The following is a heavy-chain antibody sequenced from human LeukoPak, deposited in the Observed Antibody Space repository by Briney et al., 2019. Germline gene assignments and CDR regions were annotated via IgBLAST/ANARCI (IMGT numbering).Heavy chain of an antibody. CDR3: ARDKWELHY. CDR2: ISYDGSNK. Sequence: GGSLRLSCAASGFTFSSYAMHWVRQAPGKGLEWVAVISYDGSNKYYADSVKGRFTISRDNSKNTLYLQMNSLRAEDTAVYYCARDKWELHYWGQGTLVTVSS. D-gene: IGHD1-26*01. J-gene: IGHJ4*02. CDR1: GFTFSSYA. V-gene: IGHV3-30*04.